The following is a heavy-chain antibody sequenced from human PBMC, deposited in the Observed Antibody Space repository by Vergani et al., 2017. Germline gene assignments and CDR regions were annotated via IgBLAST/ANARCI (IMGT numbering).Heavy chain of an antibody. CDR2: IIPIFGTA. J-gene: IGHJ4*02. CDR1: GGTFSSYA. D-gene: IGHD2-2*01. Sequence: VSCKASGGTFSSYAISWVRQAPGQGLEWMGGIIPIFGTANYAQKFQGRVTITADESTSTAYMELSSLRSEDTAVYYCASQPTYCSSTSCYVDYWGQGTLVTVSS. V-gene: IGHV1-69*01. CDR3: ASQPTYCSSTSCYVDY.